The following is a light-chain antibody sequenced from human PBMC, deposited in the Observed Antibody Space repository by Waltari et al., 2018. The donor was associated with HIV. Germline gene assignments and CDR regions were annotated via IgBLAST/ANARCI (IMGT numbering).Light chain of an antibody. CDR2: WAS. CDR1: QSIFYSSKNANF. Sequence: NCKSSQSIFYSSKNANFLAWYQQKPGQSPKLLIYWASTRASGVPDRFSGSGSRTDFTLSISSLQSEDVAVYFCQQYYSTPPTFGQGTRVEIK. J-gene: IGKJ1*01. V-gene: IGKV4-1*01. CDR3: QQYYSTPPT.